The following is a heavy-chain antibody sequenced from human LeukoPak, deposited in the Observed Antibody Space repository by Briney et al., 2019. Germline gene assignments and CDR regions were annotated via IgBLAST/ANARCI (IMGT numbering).Heavy chain of an antibody. J-gene: IGHJ4*02. CDR3: ARDGRYCSGGSCYSGYFDY. D-gene: IGHD2-15*01. Sequence: GGSLRLSCAASGFTFDDYGMSWVRQAPGKGLEWVSGINWIGGSTGYADSVKGRFTISRDNAKNSLYLQMNSLRAEDTALYYCARDGRYCSGGSCYSGYFDYWGQGTLVTVSS. V-gene: IGHV3-20*04. CDR1: GFTFDDYG. CDR2: INWIGGST.